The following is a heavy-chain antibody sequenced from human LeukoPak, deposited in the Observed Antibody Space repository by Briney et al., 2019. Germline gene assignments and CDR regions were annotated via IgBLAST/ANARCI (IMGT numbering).Heavy chain of an antibody. CDR1: GGSISSYY. Sequence: SETLSLTCTVSGGSISSYYWSWIRQPPGKGLEWIGYIYYSGSTNYNPSLKSRVSISVDTSKNQFSLKLSSVTAADTAVYYCARAEGYSSSWGQGTLVTVSS. J-gene: IGHJ4*02. D-gene: IGHD6-13*01. V-gene: IGHV4-59*12. CDR3: ARAEGYSSS. CDR2: IYYSGST.